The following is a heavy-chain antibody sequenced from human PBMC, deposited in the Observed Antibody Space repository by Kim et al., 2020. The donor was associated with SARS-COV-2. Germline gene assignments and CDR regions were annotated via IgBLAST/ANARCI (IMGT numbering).Heavy chain of an antibody. V-gene: IGHV3-23*01. J-gene: IGHJ4*02. CDR3: AKGDYGSGRIFDY. D-gene: IGHD3-10*01. Sequence: YADSVKGRFTISRDNSKNTLYLQMSSLRAEDKAVYYCAKGDYGSGRIFDYWGQGTLVTVSS.